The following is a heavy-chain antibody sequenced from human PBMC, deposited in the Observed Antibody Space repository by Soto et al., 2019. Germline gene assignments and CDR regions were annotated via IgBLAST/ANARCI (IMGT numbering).Heavy chain of an antibody. Sequence: XESLSLSCAASGFTFSSYAMSWVRQAPGKGLEWVSAISGSGGSTYYADSVKGRFTISRDNSKNTLYLQMNSLRAVDTAVYYCAKDPHSYYYHSSGYYRYNWFDPWGQGTLVTVSS. CDR1: GFTFSSYA. CDR3: AKDPHSYYYHSSGYYRYNWFDP. CDR2: ISGSGGST. D-gene: IGHD3-22*01. V-gene: IGHV3-23*01. J-gene: IGHJ5*02.